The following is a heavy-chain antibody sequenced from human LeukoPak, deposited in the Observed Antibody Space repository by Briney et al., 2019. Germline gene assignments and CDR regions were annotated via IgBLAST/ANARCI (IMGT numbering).Heavy chain of an antibody. Sequence: PGGSLRLSCAASRFTFSTYWMHWVRQAPGKGLVWVSRINSDGSSTGYADSVKGRFTISRDNAKNTLYLQMNSLRAEDTAVYYCARDLSRDSRGYFDYWGQGTLVTVSS. J-gene: IGHJ4*02. CDR1: RFTFSTYW. CDR2: INSDGSST. D-gene: IGHD3-22*01. V-gene: IGHV3-74*01. CDR3: ARDLSRDSRGYFDY.